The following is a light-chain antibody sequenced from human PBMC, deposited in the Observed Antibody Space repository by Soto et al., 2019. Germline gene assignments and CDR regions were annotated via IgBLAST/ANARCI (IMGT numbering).Light chain of an antibody. CDR2: GAS. CDR1: QSVSSSY. Sequence: EIVLTQSPGTLSLSPGDRATLSCRASQSVSSSYLSWYQQKPGQAPRVLIYGASTRATGIPDRFSGSGSGTDFTLTISRLEPEDFAVYYCQQYGSSPWTFGQGTKVDIK. V-gene: IGKV3-20*01. J-gene: IGKJ1*01. CDR3: QQYGSSPWT.